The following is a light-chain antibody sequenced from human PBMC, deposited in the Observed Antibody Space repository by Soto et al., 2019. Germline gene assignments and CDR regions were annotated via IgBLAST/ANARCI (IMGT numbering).Light chain of an antibody. J-gene: IGLJ1*01. CDR1: SSDVGSYNY. V-gene: IGLV2-14*01. CDR2: EVS. Sequence: QSVLTQPASVSGSPGQSITISCTGTSSDVGSYNYVSWYQQHPGKAPKLIIYEVSNRPSGVSNRFSGSKSGNTASLTISGLQAEDEADYYCSSYTSGSTPFVFGTGTKLTVL. CDR3: SSYTSGSTPFV.